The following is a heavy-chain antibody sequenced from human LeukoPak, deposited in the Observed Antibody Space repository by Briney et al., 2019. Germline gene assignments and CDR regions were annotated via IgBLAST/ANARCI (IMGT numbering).Heavy chain of an antibody. J-gene: IGHJ4*02. CDR1: GFTFRSYA. Sequence: GGSLRLSCAASGFTFRSYAMQWVRQAPGKGLEWVSYITYNSGTIFYADSVKGRFTISRDNAKDSLYLQMSSLRDEDTAVYYCAKDRGYTLLYYFSYWGQGALVTVSS. CDR2: ITYNSGTI. V-gene: IGHV3-48*02. D-gene: IGHD1-1*01. CDR3: AKDRGYTLLYYFSY.